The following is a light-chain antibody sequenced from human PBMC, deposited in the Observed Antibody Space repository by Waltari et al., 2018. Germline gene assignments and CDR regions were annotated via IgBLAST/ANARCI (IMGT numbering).Light chain of an antibody. Sequence: QSVLTQPPSASGTPGQRVTISCSGSSSNIESKYVYWYLQFPGTAPKLLIHRNSQRPSGVPDRFSGSKSGTSASLVISGLRSEDEADYYCASWDDSLRGPLFGGGTKLTVL. CDR3: ASWDDSLRGPL. CDR2: RNS. V-gene: IGLV1-47*01. CDR1: SSNIESKY. J-gene: IGLJ2*01.